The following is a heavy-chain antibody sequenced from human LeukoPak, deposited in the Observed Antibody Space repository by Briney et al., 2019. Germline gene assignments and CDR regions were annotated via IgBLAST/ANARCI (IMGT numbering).Heavy chain of an antibody. D-gene: IGHD6-13*01. CDR1: GFTFSSYA. CDR2: ISGSGGST. Sequence: GGSLRLSCAASGFTFSSYAMSWVRQAPGKGLEWVSAISGSGGSTYYADSVKGWFTISRDNSKNTLYLQMNSLRAEDTAVYYCAKYPRRAAAGFVDYWGQGTLVTVSS. CDR3: AKYPRRAAAGFVDY. J-gene: IGHJ4*02. V-gene: IGHV3-23*01.